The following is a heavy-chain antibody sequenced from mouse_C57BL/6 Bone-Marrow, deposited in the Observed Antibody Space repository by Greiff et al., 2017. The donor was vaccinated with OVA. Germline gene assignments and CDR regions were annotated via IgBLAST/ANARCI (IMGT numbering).Heavy chain of an antibody. CDR2: IDPSDSET. Sequence: QVQLQQPGAELVRPGSSVKLSCKASGYTFTSYWMHWVKQRPIQGLEWIGNIDPSDSETHYNQKFKDKATLTVDKSSSTAYMQLSSLTSEDSAVYYCARGNYYDYDGGFAYWGQGTLVTVSA. V-gene: IGHV1-52*01. J-gene: IGHJ3*01. CDR3: ARGNYYDYDGGFAY. CDR1: GYTFTSYW. D-gene: IGHD2-4*01.